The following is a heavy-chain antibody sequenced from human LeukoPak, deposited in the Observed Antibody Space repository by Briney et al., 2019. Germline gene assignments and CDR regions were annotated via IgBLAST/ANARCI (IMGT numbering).Heavy chain of an antibody. J-gene: IGHJ5*02. CDR1: RFTFSNYA. Sequence: GGSLRLSCAASRFTFSNYAMNWVRQAPGKGLEWVSAISGGGGSTDYADSVRGRFTISRDNSKDTLYLQMNSLRAEDTAVYYCARDLSYYYGSGNWFDPWGQGTLVTVSS. V-gene: IGHV3-23*01. CDR3: ARDLSYYYGSGNWFDP. CDR2: ISGGGGST. D-gene: IGHD3-10*01.